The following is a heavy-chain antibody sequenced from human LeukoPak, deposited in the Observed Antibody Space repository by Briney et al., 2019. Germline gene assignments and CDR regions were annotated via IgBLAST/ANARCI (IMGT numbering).Heavy chain of an antibody. J-gene: IGHJ4*02. V-gene: IGHV4-38-2*02. D-gene: IGHD4-11*01. Sequence: PSETLSLTCTVSGYSISSGYCWGWIRQPPGKGLEWIGSIYHSGSTYYNPSLKSRVTISVDTSKNQFSLKLSSVTAADTAVYYCARVYSNYVVGWGQGTLVTVSS. CDR2: IYHSGST. CDR3: ARVYSNYVVG. CDR1: GYSISSGYC.